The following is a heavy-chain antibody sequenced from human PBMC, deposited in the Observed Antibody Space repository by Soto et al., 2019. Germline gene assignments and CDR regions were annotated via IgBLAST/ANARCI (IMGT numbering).Heavy chain of an antibody. CDR3: ARGPAHDNTYGMDV. CDR2: IIPIFGTA. J-gene: IGHJ6*02. V-gene: IGHV1-69*12. D-gene: IGHD3-22*01. Sequence: QVQLVQSGAEVKKPGSSVKVSCKASGGTFTSYAISWVRQAPGQGLEWMGGIIPIFGTANYAQKFQGRVTITADESTSTAYMELSSLRSEDTAVYYCARGPAHDNTYGMDVWGQGTTVTVSS. CDR1: GGTFTSYA.